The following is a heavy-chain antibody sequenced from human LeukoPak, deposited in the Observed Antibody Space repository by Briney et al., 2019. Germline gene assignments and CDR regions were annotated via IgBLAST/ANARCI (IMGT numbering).Heavy chain of an antibody. D-gene: IGHD3-22*01. Sequence: GASVKVSCKASGDTFTSYYMHWVRRAPGQGLEWMGMINPSGDSTSYAQKFQGRVTMTRDTSTSTVYMELSSLRSEDTALYYCARXXTMIIVGPSASFDYWGQGTLVTVSS. CDR1: GDTFTSYY. CDR3: ARXXTMIIVGPSASFDY. V-gene: IGHV1-46*01. CDR2: INPSGDST. J-gene: IGHJ4*02.